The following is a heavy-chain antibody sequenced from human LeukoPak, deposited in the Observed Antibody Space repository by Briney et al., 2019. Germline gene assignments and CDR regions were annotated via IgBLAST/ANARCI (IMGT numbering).Heavy chain of an antibody. CDR1: GFTFSDYY. Sequence: GGSLRLSCAASGFTFSDYYMSWIRQAPGEGLEWVSYISSSGSTIYYADSVKGRFTISRGNAKNSLYLQMNSLRAEDTAVYYCARGYSTAHYYYYYGMDVWGQGTTVTVSS. CDR2: ISSSGSTI. CDR3: ARGYSTAHYYYYYGMDV. V-gene: IGHV3-11*01. D-gene: IGHD4-11*01. J-gene: IGHJ6*02.